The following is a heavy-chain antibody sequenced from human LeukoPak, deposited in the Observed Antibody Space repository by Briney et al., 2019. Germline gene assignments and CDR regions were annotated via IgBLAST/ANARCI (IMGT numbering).Heavy chain of an antibody. CDR2: IYYSGST. CDR1: GGSVSSGSYY. CDR3: ARGPTLLAATGGRVYYYYGMDV. D-gene: IGHD2-15*01. V-gene: IGHV4-61*01. J-gene: IGHJ6*02. Sequence: SETLSLTCTVSGGSVSSGSYYWSWIRQPPGKGLEWIGYIYYSGSTNYNPSLKSRVTLSVDTSKNQFSLKLSSVTAADTAVYYCARGPTLLAATGGRVYYYYGMDVWDQGTTVTVSS.